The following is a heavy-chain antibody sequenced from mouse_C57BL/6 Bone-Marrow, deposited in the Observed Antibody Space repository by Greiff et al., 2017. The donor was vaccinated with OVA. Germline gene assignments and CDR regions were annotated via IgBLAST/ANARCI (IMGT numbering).Heavy chain of an antibody. CDR1: GYAFSSSW. V-gene: IGHV1-82*01. CDR3: VANWDLYYAMDY. CDR2: IYPGDGDT. D-gene: IGHD4-1*01. Sequence: VQLQQSGPELVKPGASVKISCKASGYAFSSSWMNWVKQRPGKGLEWIGRIYPGDGDTNYNGKFKGKATLTADKSSSTAYMQLSSLTSEDSAVYFCVANWDLYYAMDYWGQGTSVTVSS. J-gene: IGHJ4*01.